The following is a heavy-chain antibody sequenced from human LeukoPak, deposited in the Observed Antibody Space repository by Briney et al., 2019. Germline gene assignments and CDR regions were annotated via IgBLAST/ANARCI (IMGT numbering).Heavy chain of an antibody. V-gene: IGHV1-18*01. CDR3: ARVVVAATWYNWFDP. CDR1: GGTFSSYA. J-gene: IGHJ5*02. D-gene: IGHD2-15*01. CDR2: ISAYNGNT. Sequence: ASVKVSCKASGGTFSSYAISWVRQAPGQGLEWMGWISAYNGNTNYAQKLQGRVTMTTDTSTSTAYMELRSLRSDDTAVYYCARVVVAATWYNWFDPWGQGTLVTVSS.